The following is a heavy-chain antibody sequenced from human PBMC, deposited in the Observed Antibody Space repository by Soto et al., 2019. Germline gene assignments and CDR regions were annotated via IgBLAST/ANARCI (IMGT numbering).Heavy chain of an antibody. CDR1: GGSISSDNW. J-gene: IGHJ4*02. Sequence: QVHLQESGPGLVKPSGTLSLTCAVSGGSISSDNWWSWVRQPPGKGLEWIGEIYHSGSTNYNPSRKSRVAISVDKSKNQYSRNLSFVTAADTAVYYCARSTVTEDYWGQGTLVTVSS. CDR2: IYHSGST. D-gene: IGHD4-17*01. CDR3: ARSTVTEDY. V-gene: IGHV4-4*02.